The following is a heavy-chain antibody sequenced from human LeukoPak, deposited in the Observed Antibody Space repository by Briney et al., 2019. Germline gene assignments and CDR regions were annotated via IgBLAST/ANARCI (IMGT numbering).Heavy chain of an antibody. CDR2: INSDGSST. Sequence: RGSLRLSCAASGFTFSRYWMHWVRQAPGKGLVWVSRINSDGSSTSYADSVKGRFTISRDNAKNTLYLQMNSMRAEDTAVYYCARDDIVGALVDYWGQGTLVTVSS. V-gene: IGHV3-74*01. J-gene: IGHJ4*02. CDR1: GFTFSRYW. D-gene: IGHD1-26*01. CDR3: ARDDIVGALVDY.